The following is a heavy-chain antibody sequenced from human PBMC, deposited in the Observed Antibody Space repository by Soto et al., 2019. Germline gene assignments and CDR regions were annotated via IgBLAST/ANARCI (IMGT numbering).Heavy chain of an antibody. D-gene: IGHD2-21*02. V-gene: IGHV3-30*18. J-gene: IGHJ2*01. CDR2: ISYDGSNK. CDR3: AKDLLVVVTAIPAFDL. CDR1: GFTFSSYG. Sequence: QVQLVESGGGVVQPGRSLRLSCAASGFTFSSYGMQWVRQAPGKGLEWVAVISYDGSNKYYADSVKGRFTISRDNSKNTLYLQMNSLRAEDTAVYYCAKDLLVVVTAIPAFDLWGRGTLVTVSS.